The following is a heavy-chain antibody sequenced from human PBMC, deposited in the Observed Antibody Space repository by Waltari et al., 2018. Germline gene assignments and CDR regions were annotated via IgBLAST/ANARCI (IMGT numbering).Heavy chain of an antibody. CDR1: GGSISSYY. CDR2: IYTSGST. Sequence: QVQLQESGPGLVKPSETLSLTCTVSGGSISSYYWSWIRQPPGKGPEWIGYIYTSGSTNYNPSLKSRVTISVDTSKNQFSLKLSSVTAADTAVYYCARLGYCSGGSCYPPYYYYYMDVWGKGTTVTVSS. J-gene: IGHJ6*03. D-gene: IGHD2-15*01. CDR3: ARLGYCSGGSCYPPYYYYYMDV. V-gene: IGHV4-4*09.